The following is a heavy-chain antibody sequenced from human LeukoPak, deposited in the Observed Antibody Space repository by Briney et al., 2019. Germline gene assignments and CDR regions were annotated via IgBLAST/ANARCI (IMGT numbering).Heavy chain of an antibody. D-gene: IGHD3-10*01. J-gene: IGHJ4*02. CDR2: INSDGSST. CDR1: GFTFSSYW. V-gene: IGHV3-74*01. Sequence: GGSLRLSCAASGFTFSSYWMHWVRQAPGKGLVWISRINSDGSSTDYADFVKGRFTISRDNSKNTLYLQLNSLRAEDTALYYCAKGDRALYYGLASFDYWGQGTLVTVSS. CDR3: AKGDRALYYGLASFDY.